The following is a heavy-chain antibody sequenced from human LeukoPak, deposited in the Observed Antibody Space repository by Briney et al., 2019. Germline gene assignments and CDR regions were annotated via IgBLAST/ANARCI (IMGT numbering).Heavy chain of an antibody. J-gene: IGHJ4*02. CDR2: ISGDGGST. Sequence: GGSLRLSCAASGFTFDDYAMHWVRQAPGKGLEWVSLISGDGGSTYYADSVKGRFTISRDISKNTLYLQMNSLRAEDTAVYYCAREVSVVRGVNWGQGTLVTVSS. V-gene: IGHV3-43*02. CDR1: GFTFDDYA. CDR3: AREVSVVRGVN. D-gene: IGHD3-10*01.